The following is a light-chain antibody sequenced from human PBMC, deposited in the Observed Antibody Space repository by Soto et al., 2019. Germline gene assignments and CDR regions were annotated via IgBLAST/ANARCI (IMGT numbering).Light chain of an antibody. J-gene: IGKJ2*01. V-gene: IGKV3-15*01. CDR1: QSVTFI. Sequence: EIVLTQSPAALSASPGERVILSCKASQSVTFILAWYQQKPGQAPRLLIHTASTRATGIPARFSGGGSGTEFTLPISSLQSEDFAVYFCQQYANWPPYTFGQGTKVEIK. CDR2: TAS. CDR3: QQYANWPPYT.